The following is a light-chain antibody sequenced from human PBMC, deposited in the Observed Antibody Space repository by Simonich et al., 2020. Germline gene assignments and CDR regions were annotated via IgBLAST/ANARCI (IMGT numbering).Light chain of an antibody. V-gene: IGLV1-40*01. CDR1: SSNIGAGYD. CDR2: GNS. CDR3: QSYDSSLSGSV. Sequence: QSVLTQPPSVSGAPGQRVTISCTGSSSNIGAGYDVHWYQQLPGTAPKHLIYGNSHRPSGVPDRFSGSKAGTSASLAITGLQAEDEADYYCQSYDSSLSGSVFGGGTKLTVL. J-gene: IGLJ2*01.